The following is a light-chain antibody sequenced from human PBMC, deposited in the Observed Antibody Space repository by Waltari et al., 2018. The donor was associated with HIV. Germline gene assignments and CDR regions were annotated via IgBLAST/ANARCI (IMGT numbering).Light chain of an antibody. V-gene: IGLV3-1*01. CDR3: QAWDSSAVL. J-gene: IGLJ2*01. CDR2: EDF. CDR1: KLGDQY. Sequence: SYELTQPPSVSVSPGQTASINCPGDKLGDQYACWYQQKPGQSPVPVIYEDFKRPSGIPERFSGSNSGNTATLTISGTQAMDEADYYCQAWDSSAVLFGGGTKLTVL.